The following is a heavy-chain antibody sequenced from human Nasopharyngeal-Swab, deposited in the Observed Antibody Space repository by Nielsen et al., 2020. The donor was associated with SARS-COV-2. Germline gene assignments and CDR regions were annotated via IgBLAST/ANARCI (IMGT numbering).Heavy chain of an antibody. CDR2: INTNTGHP. CDR3: ARAGRGSSSWYVMDYYYGMDV. D-gene: IGHD6-13*01. Sequence: VRQAHGQGLEWMGWINTNTGHPTYAQGFTGRFVFSLDTAVSTAYLQISSLKAEDTAVYNCARAGRGSSSWYVMDYYYGMDVWGQGTTVTVSS. J-gene: IGHJ6*02. V-gene: IGHV7-4-1*02.